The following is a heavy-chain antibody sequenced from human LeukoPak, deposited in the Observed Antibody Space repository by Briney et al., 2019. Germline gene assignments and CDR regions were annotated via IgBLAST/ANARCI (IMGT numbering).Heavy chain of an antibody. J-gene: IGHJ4*02. CDR3: ARGLRFFDY. D-gene: IGHD3-16*01. V-gene: IGHV3-7*04. CDR2: IRQDGSEK. Sequence: GGSLRLSCVASGFIFSSYSMSWVRQAPGKGLEWVANIRQDGSEKYYVDSVKGRFTISRDNAKNSLYLQMNSLRDEDTAVYHCARGLRFFDYWGQGTLVTVSS. CDR1: GFIFSSYS.